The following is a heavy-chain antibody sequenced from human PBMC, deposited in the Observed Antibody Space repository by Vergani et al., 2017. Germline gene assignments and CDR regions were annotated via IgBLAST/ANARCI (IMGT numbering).Heavy chain of an antibody. Sequence: QVQLVQSGAEVKKPGSSVKVSCKASGYTFTSYGISWVRQAPGQGLVWMGWISAYNGNTNYAQKLQGRVTMTTDTSTSTAYMELRSLRSDDTAVYYCARGSQLTMFGVVDQGLWFDPWGQGTLVTVSS. CDR3: ARGSQLTMFGVVDQGLWFDP. V-gene: IGHV1-18*04. J-gene: IGHJ5*02. D-gene: IGHD3-3*01. CDR2: ISAYNGNT. CDR1: GYTFTSYG.